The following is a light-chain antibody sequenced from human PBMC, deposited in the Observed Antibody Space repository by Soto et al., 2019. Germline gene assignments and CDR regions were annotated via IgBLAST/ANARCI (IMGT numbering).Light chain of an antibody. CDR1: TGAVTNGHY. J-gene: IGLJ1*01. Sequence: QAVVTQEPSLTVSPGGTVTLTYGSSTGAVTNGHYPYWFQQKPGQAPRTLIYDTTNRHSRTPARFSGSLLGGKAALTLSGAQPEDEAEYYCLLSYNGPYVFGTGTKVTVL. CDR3: LLSYNGPYV. V-gene: IGLV7-46*01. CDR2: DTT.